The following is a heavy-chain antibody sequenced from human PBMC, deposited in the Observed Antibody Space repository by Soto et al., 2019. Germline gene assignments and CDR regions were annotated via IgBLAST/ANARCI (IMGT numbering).Heavy chain of an antibody. J-gene: IGHJ4*02. CDR2: VYYTGRT. CDR1: GGSFKSGSYF. V-gene: IGHV4-61*01. CDR3: ARDYDYFDH. Sequence: QVLLQEPGPGLLRPSETLSLTCSVSGGSFKSGSYFWSWIRQSPGKGLEWIGYVYYTGRTSYNPSLKSRVTISADTSKCQFSLILTSVTAADTAVYYCARDYDYFDHWGQGSLVTVSS. D-gene: IGHD3-16*01.